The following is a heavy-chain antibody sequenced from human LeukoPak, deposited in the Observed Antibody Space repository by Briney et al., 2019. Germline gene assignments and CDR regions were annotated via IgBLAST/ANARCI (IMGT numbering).Heavy chain of an antibody. V-gene: IGHV1-69*04. CDR2: IIPILGIA. Sequence: GASVKVSCKASGGAFSSYAISWVRQAPGQGLEWMGRIIPILGIANYAQKFQGRVTITADKSTSTAYMELSSLRSEDTAVYYCARGGDSSGPWGQGTLVTVSS. CDR1: GGAFSSYA. CDR3: ARGGDSSGP. J-gene: IGHJ5*02. D-gene: IGHD3-22*01.